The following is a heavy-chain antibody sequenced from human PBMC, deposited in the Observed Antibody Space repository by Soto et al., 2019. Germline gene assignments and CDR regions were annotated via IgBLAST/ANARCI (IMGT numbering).Heavy chain of an antibody. CDR2: IIPIFGTA. CDR1: GGTFSRYA. Sequence: SVKVDCKASGGTFSRYAISWVRQATGQGLEWMGGIIPIFGTANYAQKFQGRVTITADKSTSTAYMELSSLRSEDTAVYYCARVTMIVVVTMGGWFDPWGQGTLVIVAS. V-gene: IGHV1-69*06. J-gene: IGHJ5*02. CDR3: ARVTMIVVVTMGGWFDP. D-gene: IGHD3-22*01.